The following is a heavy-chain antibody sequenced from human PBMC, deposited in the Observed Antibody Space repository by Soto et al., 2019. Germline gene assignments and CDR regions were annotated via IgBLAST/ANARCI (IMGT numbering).Heavy chain of an antibody. V-gene: IGHV4-59*01. D-gene: IGHD4-17*01. Sequence: QVQVQESGPGLVKPSETLSLICSVSGDSISSYYWSWLRQPPGKGLECIGYMYSSGTTSYNPSLKSRVTVSLDTSKNQFSLKLSSVTAADTAVYYCARTTVTHGGYFDYWGQGTLVTVSS. J-gene: IGHJ4*02. CDR2: MYSSGTT. CDR1: GDSISSYY. CDR3: ARTTVTHGGYFDY.